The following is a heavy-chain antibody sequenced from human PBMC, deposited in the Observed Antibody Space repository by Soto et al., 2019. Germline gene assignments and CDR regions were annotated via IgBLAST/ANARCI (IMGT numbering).Heavy chain of an antibody. CDR2: IYHSGST. J-gene: IGHJ4*02. D-gene: IGHD3-22*01. CDR1: GGSISSDSYY. Sequence: PSETLSLTCTVSGGSISSDSYYWGWIRQSPEKGLEWIASIYHSGSTYYNPSLKSRVTISVDRSKNQFSLKLSSVTAADTAVYYCARGTSYPPEPYYYDSSGYLYYFDYWGQGTLVTVSS. CDR3: ARGTSYPPEPYYYDSSGYLYYFDY. V-gene: IGHV4-39*07.